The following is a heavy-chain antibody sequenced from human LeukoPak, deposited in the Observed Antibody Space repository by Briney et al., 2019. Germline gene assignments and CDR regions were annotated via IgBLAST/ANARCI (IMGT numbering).Heavy chain of an antibody. CDR1: GFTFSNYG. J-gene: IGHJ4*02. CDR2: IWYDGSNK. Sequence: GGSLRLSCAASGFTFSNYGMHWVRQAPGKGLEWVALIWYDGSNKYYTDSAKGRLTISRDNSKDTLFLQMNSLRAEDTAVYYCAREGPRGNSQFDYWGQGTLVTVSS. V-gene: IGHV3-33*02. D-gene: IGHD2/OR15-2a*01. CDR3: AREGPRGNSQFDY.